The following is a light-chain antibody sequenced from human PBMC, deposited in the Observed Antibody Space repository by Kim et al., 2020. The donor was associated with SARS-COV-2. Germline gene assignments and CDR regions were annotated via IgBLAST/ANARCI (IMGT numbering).Light chain of an antibody. CDR3: QQYHDWAET. V-gene: IGKV3D-15*01. CDR1: QSVNTK. J-gene: IGKJ1*01. Sequence: VSPGERAPLPCRASQSVNTKLAWYQQKGGRPPRILIYGASTRATGVPARFSGSGSGTDFTLTISSLQSEDFAVYYCQQYHDWAETFGQGTKVDIK. CDR2: GAS.